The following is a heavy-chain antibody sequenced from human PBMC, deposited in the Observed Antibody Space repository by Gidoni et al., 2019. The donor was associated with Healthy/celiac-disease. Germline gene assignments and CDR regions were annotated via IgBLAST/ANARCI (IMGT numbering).Heavy chain of an antibody. CDR3: ARDQGSSWYRVDAFDI. V-gene: IGHV3-7*03. CDR2: IKQDGSEK. J-gene: IGHJ3*02. Sequence: EVQLVESGGGLVQPGGSLSVSCAAPGFPFSSYCMSWVRRAPGQGREWVANIKQDGSEKYYVDSVKGRFTISRDNAKNSLYLQMNSLRAEDTAVYYCARDQGSSWYRVDAFDIWGQGTMVTVSS. CDR1: GFPFSSYC. D-gene: IGHD6-13*01.